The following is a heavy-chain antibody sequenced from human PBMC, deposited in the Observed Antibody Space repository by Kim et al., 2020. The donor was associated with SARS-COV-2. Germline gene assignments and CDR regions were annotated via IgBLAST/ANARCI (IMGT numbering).Heavy chain of an antibody. V-gene: IGHV1-69*13. CDR1: GGTFSSYA. Sequence: SVKVSCKASGGTFSSYAISWVRQAPGQGLEWMGGIIPIFGTANYAQKFQGRVTITADESTRTAYMELSSLRSEDTAVYYLSRDPPPKHYYYYYGMDFWG. CDR3: SRDPPPKHYYYYYGMDF. J-gene: IGHJ6*02. CDR2: IIPIFGTA.